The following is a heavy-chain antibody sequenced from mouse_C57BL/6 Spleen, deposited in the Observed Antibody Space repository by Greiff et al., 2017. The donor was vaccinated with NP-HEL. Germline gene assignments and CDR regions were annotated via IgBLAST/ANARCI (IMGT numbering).Heavy chain of an antibody. CDR1: GYTFTDYY. Sequence: VQLQQSGAELVRPGASVKLSCKASGYTFTDYYINWVKQRPGQGLEWIARIYPGSGNTYYNEKFKGKATLTAEKSSSTAYMQLSSLTSEDSAVYFCAKVVATYDAMDYWGQGTSVTVSS. CDR3: AKVVATYDAMDY. D-gene: IGHD1-1*01. CDR2: IYPGSGNT. J-gene: IGHJ4*01. V-gene: IGHV1-76*01.